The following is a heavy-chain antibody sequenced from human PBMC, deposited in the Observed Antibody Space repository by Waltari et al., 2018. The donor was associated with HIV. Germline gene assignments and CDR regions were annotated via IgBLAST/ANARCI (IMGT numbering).Heavy chain of an antibody. Sequence: QVQLVQSGAEVRKPGASVTVSCKASGYTGTSSALYWLRQAPGQRLEWMGCINAGNGNTKDSQKFQGRVTITRDTAASTAYMELSSLRSEDTAVYYCARSSLRYFSFDYWGQGTLVTLSS. CDR2: INAGNGNT. CDR3: ARSSLRYFSFDY. CDR1: GYTGTSSA. D-gene: IGHD3-9*01. V-gene: IGHV1-3*01. J-gene: IGHJ4*02.